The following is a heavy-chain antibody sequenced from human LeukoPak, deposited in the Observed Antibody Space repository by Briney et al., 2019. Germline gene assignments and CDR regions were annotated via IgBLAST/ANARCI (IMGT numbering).Heavy chain of an antibody. Sequence: SETLSLTCTVSGGSISSSSYYWGWIRQPPGKGLEWIGSIYYSGSTYYNPSLKSRVTISVDTSKNQFTLKLTSVTAADTAVYYCARSPLVQDSSGWYWSGMDVWGQGTTVTVSS. J-gene: IGHJ6*02. CDR2: IYYSGST. D-gene: IGHD6-19*01. CDR1: GGSISSSSYY. CDR3: ARSPLVQDSSGWYWSGMDV. V-gene: IGHV4-39*01.